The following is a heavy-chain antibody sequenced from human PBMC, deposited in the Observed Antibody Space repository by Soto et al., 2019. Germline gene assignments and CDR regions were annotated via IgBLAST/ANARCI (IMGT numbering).Heavy chain of an antibody. CDR1: GFTFSSYA. D-gene: IGHD2-2*02. CDR2: ISYDGSNK. CDR3: ARPLYLFSGRQDAFDI. V-gene: IGHV3-30-3*01. Sequence: GGSLRLSCAASGFTFSSYAMHWVRQAPGKGLEWVAVISYDGSNKYYADSVKGRFTISRDNSKNTLYLQMNSLRAEDTAVYYCARPLYLFSGRQDAFDIWGQVTMFTAS. J-gene: IGHJ3*02.